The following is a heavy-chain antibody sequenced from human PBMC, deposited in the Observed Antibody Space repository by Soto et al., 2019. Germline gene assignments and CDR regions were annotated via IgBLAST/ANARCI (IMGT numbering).Heavy chain of an antibody. CDR2: INAGTGQT. J-gene: IGHJ3*02. D-gene: IGHD1-26*01. CDR1: GYTFSRFP. CDR3: ARHWEGGGAFDI. V-gene: IGHV1-3*01. Sequence: QVQLVQSGAEVKKPGASLKVYCKASGYTFSRFPMHWVRQAPGQRLEWMGWINAGTGQTNYSEKIQGRVTITRYTPASTVYLELGSLRSEDTAVFYCARHWEGGGAFDILGQGTMVIVSS.